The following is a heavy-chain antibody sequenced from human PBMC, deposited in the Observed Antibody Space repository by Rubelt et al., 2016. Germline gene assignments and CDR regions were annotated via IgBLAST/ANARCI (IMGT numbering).Heavy chain of an antibody. CDR3: ARGVRIAARPNYFDY. Sequence: GAGLLKPSETLSLTCAVYGGSFSGYYWSWIRQPPGKGLEWIGEINRSGSTNYNPSLKSRVTISVDTPKNQFSLKLSSVSAADTAVYYCARGVRIAARPNYFDYWGQGTLVTVSS. CDR1: GGSFSGYY. J-gene: IGHJ4*02. V-gene: IGHV4-34*01. D-gene: IGHD6-6*01. CDR2: INRSGST.